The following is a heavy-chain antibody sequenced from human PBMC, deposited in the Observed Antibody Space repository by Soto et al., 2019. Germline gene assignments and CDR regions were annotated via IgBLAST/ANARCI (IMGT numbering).Heavy chain of an antibody. V-gene: IGHV3-21*01. D-gene: IGHD3-16*01. CDR1: GFTFSSYS. CDR2: ISSSSSYI. CDR3: ARDLGSLRGDYYFDY. J-gene: IGHJ4*02. Sequence: KPGGSLRLSCAASGFTFSSYSMNWVRQAPGKGLEWVSSISSSSSYIYYADSVKGRFTISRDNAKNSLYLQMNSLRAEDTAVYYCARDLGSLRGDYYFDYWGQGTLVTVSS.